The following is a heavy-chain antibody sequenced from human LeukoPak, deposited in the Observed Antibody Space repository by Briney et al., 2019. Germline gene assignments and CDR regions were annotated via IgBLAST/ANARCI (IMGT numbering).Heavy chain of an antibody. D-gene: IGHD3-22*01. CDR1: GFTFSSYA. CDR3: ADYYYDSSGYYYPFDY. J-gene: IGHJ4*02. CDR2: MSGSGGST. V-gene: IGHV3-23*01. Sequence: GGSLRLSCAASGFTFSSYAMSWVRQAPGKGLEWVSAMSGSGGSTYYADSVKGRFTISRDNSKNTLYLKMNSLRAEDTAVYYCADYYYDSSGYYYPFDYWGQGTLVTVSS.